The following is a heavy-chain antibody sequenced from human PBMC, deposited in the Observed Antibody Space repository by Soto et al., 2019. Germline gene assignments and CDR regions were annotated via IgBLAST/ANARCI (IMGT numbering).Heavy chain of an antibody. J-gene: IGHJ6*02. V-gene: IGHV3-23*01. CDR2: ISYSGGST. CDR1: GVSFSSYA. Sequence: GGFLRLSCAASGVSFSSYAMSWVLQAPGKGLEWVSAISYSGGSTYYADSVKGRFTISRDNSKNTLYLQMNSLRAEDTAVFFCAKDGGRQNLYSVTKVWAQGTRSTVSS. CDR3: AKDGGRQNLYSVTKV. D-gene: IGHD2-8*01.